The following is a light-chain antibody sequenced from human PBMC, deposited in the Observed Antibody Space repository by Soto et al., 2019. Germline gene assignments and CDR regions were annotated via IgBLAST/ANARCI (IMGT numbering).Light chain of an antibody. V-gene: IGKV1-39*01. CDR3: QQSFSPLWT. Sequence: DIQMTQSPSSLSASVGDSVTITCRASQSISNYLNWYQQKPGKAPKLLIYAASSMQSGVPSRFSGSGSETDFTLTIRSLQPDDSATYYCQQSFSPLWTFGQGTKVEV. J-gene: IGKJ1*01. CDR2: AAS. CDR1: QSISNY.